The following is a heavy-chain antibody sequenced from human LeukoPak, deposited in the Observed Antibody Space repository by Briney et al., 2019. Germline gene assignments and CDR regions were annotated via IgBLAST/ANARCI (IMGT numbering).Heavy chain of an antibody. Sequence: SETLSLTCTVSGGSISSSGYYWGWIRQPPGKGLEWIGSIYNSGTTYYNPSLKSRVTISVDTSKNQFSLKLSSVTAADTAVYYCARGEDANNRFGPWGRGPLVTCAS. D-gene: IGHD5-24*01. J-gene: IGHJ5*02. CDR3: ARGEDANNRFGP. CDR2: IYNSGTT. CDR1: GGSISSSGYY. V-gene: IGHV4-39*07.